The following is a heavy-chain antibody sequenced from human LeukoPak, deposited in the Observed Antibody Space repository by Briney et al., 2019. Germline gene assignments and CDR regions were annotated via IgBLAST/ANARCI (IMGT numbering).Heavy chain of an antibody. J-gene: IGHJ4*02. V-gene: IGHV3-30*04. CDR3: ARGSHQDYFGSMTYLFDY. CDR2: ISHDGSNK. CDR1: AFIFSCYA. D-gene: IGHD3-10*01. Sequence: PARSVSLSGAASAFIFSCYAIHWVRQAPGMGLKWVTFISHDGSNKYYADSVKGRFTISRDNCTKTLYLQVNSLRDEDTALYYCARGSHQDYFGSMTYLFDYWGQGTLVTVSS.